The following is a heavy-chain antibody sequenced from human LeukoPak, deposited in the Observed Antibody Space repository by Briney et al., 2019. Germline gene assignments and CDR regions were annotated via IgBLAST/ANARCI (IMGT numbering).Heavy chain of an antibody. CDR1: GFTFSSHE. CDR2: ISSSGSTI. V-gene: IGHV3-48*03. D-gene: IGHD3-22*01. CDR3: AKEFSGYLASFEY. Sequence: GGSLRLSCAASGFTFSSHEMKWVRQAPGKGLEWVSYISSSGSTIYYADSAKGRFTISRDNSKNRLYLQMNSLRAEDTAVYYCAKEFSGYLASFEYWGQGTLVTVSS. J-gene: IGHJ4*02.